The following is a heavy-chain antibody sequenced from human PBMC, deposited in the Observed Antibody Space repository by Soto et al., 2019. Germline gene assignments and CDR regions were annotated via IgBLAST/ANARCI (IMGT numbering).Heavy chain of an antibody. D-gene: IGHD3-3*01. Sequence: GESLKISCKGSGYSFLNYWIGWVRQMPGKDLEWIGIIYPDDSETRYSPSFQGRVTISVDRSITTVYLQWNILKASDTATYYCARLGFNYDFLSGYYNVHHYYGIDVWGQGTTVTVSS. CDR3: ARLGFNYDFLSGYYNVHHYYGIDV. V-gene: IGHV5-51*01. J-gene: IGHJ6*02. CDR1: GYSFLNYW. CDR2: IYPDDSET.